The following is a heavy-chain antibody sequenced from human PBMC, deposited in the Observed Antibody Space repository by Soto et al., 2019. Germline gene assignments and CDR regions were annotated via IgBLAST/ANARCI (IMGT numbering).Heavy chain of an antibody. CDR1: GFTFSSHY. J-gene: IGHJ4*02. CDR2: INRDGSEK. Sequence: EVQLVESGGGLVQPGGSLRIYCAASGFTFSSHYMAWVRQAPGKGLEWVANINRDGSEKNYVDSVKGRFTISRDNAKNSLYLQMNSLRAEDTAVYYCSRDGGVLLFYYLVQGTLVTVSS. CDR3: SRDGGVLLFYY. D-gene: IGHD2-8*02. V-gene: IGHV3-7*01.